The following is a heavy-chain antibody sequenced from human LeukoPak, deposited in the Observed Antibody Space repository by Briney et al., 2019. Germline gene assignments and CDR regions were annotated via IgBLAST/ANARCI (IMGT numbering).Heavy chain of an antibody. V-gene: IGHV4-34*01. Sequence: PSETLSLTCAVYGGSFSGYYWNWIRQPPGKGLEWIGEINQSGSTNYNPSLKSRVTISFDTSKNQFSLKLSSVTAADTAVYYCARDRYYYDSSGGWFDPWGQGTLVTVSS. J-gene: IGHJ5*02. CDR3: ARDRYYYDSSGGWFDP. CDR2: INQSGST. D-gene: IGHD3-22*01. CDR1: GGSFSGYY.